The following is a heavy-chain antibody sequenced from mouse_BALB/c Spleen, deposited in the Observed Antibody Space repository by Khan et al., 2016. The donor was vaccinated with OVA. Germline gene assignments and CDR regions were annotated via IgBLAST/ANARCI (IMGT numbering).Heavy chain of an antibody. V-gene: IGHV1S137*01. CDR3: ARGSGNSRFAY. Sequence: VQLKQSGAELVRPGVSVKISCKGSGYTFTDFAMHWVKQSHAKSLEWIGVISTYYGDASYNQKFKGKATVTVDKSSSTAYMELARLTSEDSAIYYCARGSGNSRFAYWGQGTLVTVSA. D-gene: IGHD1-3*01. CDR2: ISTYYGDA. CDR1: GYTFTDFA. J-gene: IGHJ3*01.